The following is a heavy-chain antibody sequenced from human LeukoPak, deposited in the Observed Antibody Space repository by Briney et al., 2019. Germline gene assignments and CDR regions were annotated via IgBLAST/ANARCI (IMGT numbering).Heavy chain of an antibody. D-gene: IGHD3-22*01. CDR2: ISGSGGRT. J-gene: IGHJ4*02. CDR1: GFTFSNYA. V-gene: IGHV3-23*01. CDR3: AKDREYYDSTGLYGY. Sequence: PGGSLRLSCAASGFTFSNYAMSWVRQAPGKGLEWVSAISGSGGRTYYADSVKGRYTISRDNSKNTLSLQMNSLRAEDTAIYYCAKDREYYDSTGLYGYWGQGTLVTVSS.